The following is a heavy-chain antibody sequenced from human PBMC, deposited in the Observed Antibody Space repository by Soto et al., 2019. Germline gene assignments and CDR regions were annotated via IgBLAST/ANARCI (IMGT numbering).Heavy chain of an antibody. CDR3: VGASGPFDY. Sequence: SVKVSCKASRGTFSSYTISCVRQAPGQGLAWMGRIIPGLGIANYAQRFQGRVTITADKSTSTAYMELSGLRFEDTAMYFCVGASGPFDYWGPGTQVTVSS. V-gene: IGHV1-69*02. D-gene: IGHD3-16*01. CDR1: RGTFSSYT. J-gene: IGHJ4*02. CDR2: IIPGLGIA.